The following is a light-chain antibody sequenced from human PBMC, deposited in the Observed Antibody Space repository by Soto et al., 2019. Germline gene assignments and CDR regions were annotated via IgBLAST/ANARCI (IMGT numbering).Light chain of an antibody. J-gene: IGLJ1*01. CDR1: LLAKKY. Sequence: YELTQPSSVSVSPGQTARITCSGDLLAKKYGRWFQQKPGQAPVLVIYKDSERPSGIPERFSGSSSGTTVTLTISGAQVEDEADYYCYSAADNNYVFGTGTKV. CDR3: YSAADNNYV. V-gene: IGLV3-27*01. CDR2: KDS.